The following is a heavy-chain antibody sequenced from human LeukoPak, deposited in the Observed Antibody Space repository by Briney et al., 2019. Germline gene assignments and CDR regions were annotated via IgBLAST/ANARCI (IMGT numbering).Heavy chain of an antibody. J-gene: IGHJ4*02. CDR3: ARPLRYCSGGSCYEGFDY. V-gene: IGHV5-51*01. Sequence: GSLKISCKGSGXSFTSYWIGWVRQMPGKGLEWMGIIYPGDSDTRYSPSFQGQVTISADKSISTAYLQWSSLKASDTAMYYCARPLRYCSGGSCYEGFDYWGQGTLVTVSS. CDR2: IYPGDSDT. CDR1: GXSFTSYW. D-gene: IGHD2-15*01.